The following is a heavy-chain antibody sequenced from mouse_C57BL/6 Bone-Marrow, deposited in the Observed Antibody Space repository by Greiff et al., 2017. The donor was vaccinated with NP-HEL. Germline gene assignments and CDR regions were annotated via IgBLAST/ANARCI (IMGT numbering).Heavy chain of an antibody. CDR3: ARQTGYPFDY. V-gene: IGHV5-9*01. J-gene: IGHJ2*01. CDR1: GFTFSSYT. Sequence: EVKLVESGGGLVKPGGSLKLSCAASGFTFSSYTMSWVRQTPEKRLEWVATISGGGGNTYYPDSVKGRFTISRDNAKNTLYLQMSSLRSVDTALYYCARQTGYPFDYWGQGTTLTVSS. D-gene: IGHD2-2*01. CDR2: ISGGGGNT.